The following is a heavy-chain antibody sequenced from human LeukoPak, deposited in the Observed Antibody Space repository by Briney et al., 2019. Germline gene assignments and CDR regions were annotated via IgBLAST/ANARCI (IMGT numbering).Heavy chain of an antibody. D-gene: IGHD3-9*01. Sequence: SETLSLTCTVSGGSISSCRYYWGWIRQPPGKGGEWYGCTYWSGSTYYNPSLKSRVTISADTSKNQFSLKPSSVTAAHRAVYYCARSRQSIVLRYFDWLPPLPDAFDIWGQGTMLTVSS. CDR2: TYWSGST. J-gene: IGHJ3*02. CDR1: GGSISSCRYY. CDR3: ARSRQSIVLRYFDWLPPLPDAFDI. V-gene: IGHV4-39*07.